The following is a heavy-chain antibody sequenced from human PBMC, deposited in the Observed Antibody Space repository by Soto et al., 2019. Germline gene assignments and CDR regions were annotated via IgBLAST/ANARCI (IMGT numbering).Heavy chain of an antibody. Sequence: GGSLRLSCAASGFTFSSYAMHWVRQAPGKGLEWVAVISYDGSNKYYADSVKGRFTISRDNSKNTLYLQMNSLRAEDTAVYYCARADSSSWYWGGDAFDIWGQGTMVTVSS. V-gene: IGHV3-30-3*01. J-gene: IGHJ3*02. D-gene: IGHD6-13*01. CDR1: GFTFSSYA. CDR2: ISYDGSNK. CDR3: ARADSSSWYWGGDAFDI.